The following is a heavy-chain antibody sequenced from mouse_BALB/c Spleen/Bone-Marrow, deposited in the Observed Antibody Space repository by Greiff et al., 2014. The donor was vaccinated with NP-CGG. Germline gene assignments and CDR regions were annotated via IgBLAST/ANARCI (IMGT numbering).Heavy chain of an antibody. V-gene: IGHV14-3*02. D-gene: IGHD1-1*01. CDR2: IDPANGNT. Sequence: QLQQSGAELVKPGASVKLSCTASGFNIKDTYMHWVKQRPEQGLEWIGRIDPANGNTKYDPKFQGKATITADTSSNTAYLQLSSLTSEDTAVYYCAPYYYGSSSFAYWGQGTLVTVSA. CDR1: GFNIKDTY. CDR3: APYYYGSSSFAY. J-gene: IGHJ3*01.